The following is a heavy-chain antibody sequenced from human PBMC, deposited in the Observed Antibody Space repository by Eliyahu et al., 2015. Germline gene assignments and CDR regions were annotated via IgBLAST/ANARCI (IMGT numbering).Heavy chain of an antibody. CDR3: AKRDTTTSSSKFDY. CDR2: VYYSXXT. J-gene: IGHJ4*02. V-gene: IGHV4-39*01. Sequence: QLXLQESGPGLVKPSXTXSLTCTVXXGSXSSKSYYWGWIRQPPGKGLEWIGSVYYSXXTYYNPSLKSRVTISVDTSKNQFSLKLNSVTAADTAVYYCAKRDTTTSSSKFDYWGQGTLVTVSS. D-gene: IGHD6-6*01. CDR1: XGSXSSKSYY.